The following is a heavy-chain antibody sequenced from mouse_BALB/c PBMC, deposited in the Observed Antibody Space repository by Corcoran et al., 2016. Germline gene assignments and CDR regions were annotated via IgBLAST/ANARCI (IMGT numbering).Heavy chain of an antibody. J-gene: IGHJ1*01. CDR3: ARWDWYFDV. V-gene: IGHV14-3*02. CDR1: GFNIKDTY. Sequence: EVQLQQSGTELVKPGATVKLSCTASGFNIKDTYMHWVKQRPEQGLEWIGRIDPANGNTKYDPKFQGKATITADTSSNTAYLQLSSLTSEDTAVYYCARWDWYFDVWGAGTTVTVSS. CDR2: IDPANGNT.